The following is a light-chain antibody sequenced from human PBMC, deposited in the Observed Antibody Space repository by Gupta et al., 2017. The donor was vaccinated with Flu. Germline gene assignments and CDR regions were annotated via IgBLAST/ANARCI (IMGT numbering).Light chain of an antibody. J-gene: IGLJ3*02. Sequence: QTVVTQEPSFSVSPGGTITLTCGLSSGSVSISYYPSWYQQTPGQAPRTLIYNTNTRSSGVPDRFSGSILGNKAALTITGAQAEDEGHYYCLIYMDSAVWVFGEGTEVTVL. CDR2: NTN. CDR1: SGSVSISYY. V-gene: IGLV8-61*01. CDR3: LIYMDSAVWV.